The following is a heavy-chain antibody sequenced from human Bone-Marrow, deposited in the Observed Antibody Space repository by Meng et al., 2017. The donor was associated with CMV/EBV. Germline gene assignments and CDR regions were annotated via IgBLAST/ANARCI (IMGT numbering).Heavy chain of an antibody. CDR3: AREVYCSSTSCPSEY. CDR2: ISSSGSTI. D-gene: IGHD2-2*01. CDR1: GFTFSDYY. Sequence: GESLKISCAASGFTFSDYYMSWIRQAPGKGLEWVSYISSSGSTIYYADSVKGRFTISRDNAKNSLYLQMNSLRAEDTAVYYCAREVYCSSTSCPSEYWGQGTLVTVSS. J-gene: IGHJ4*02. V-gene: IGHV3-11*01.